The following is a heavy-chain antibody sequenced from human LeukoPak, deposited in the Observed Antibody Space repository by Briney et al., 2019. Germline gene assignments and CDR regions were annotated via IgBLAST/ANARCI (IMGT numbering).Heavy chain of an antibody. Sequence: GGSLRLSCAASGFTVSSNYMGWVRQAPGKGLEWVSVIYSGGSTYYADSVKGRFTISRDNSKNTLYLQMNSLRAEDTAVYYCAREYRDGYNEFYYWGQGTLVTVSS. V-gene: IGHV3-66*02. J-gene: IGHJ4*02. CDR2: IYSGGST. CDR3: AREYRDGYNEFYY. D-gene: IGHD5-24*01. CDR1: GFTVSSNY.